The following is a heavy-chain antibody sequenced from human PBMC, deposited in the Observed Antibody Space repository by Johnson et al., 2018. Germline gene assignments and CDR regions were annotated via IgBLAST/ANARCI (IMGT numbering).Heavy chain of an antibody. D-gene: IGHD5-24*01. J-gene: IGHJ3*02. CDR1: GYTFTNYD. CDR2: MNPTSGNT. Sequence: QVQLVQSGAEVKKPGASVKVSCKASGYTFTNYDINWVRQATGQGLEWMGWMNPTSGNTGHAQKFQGRVTITRDTSASTDYMELSSLRSEDTAVYYCASDRDGYKSGDAFDIWGQGTMVTVSS. V-gene: IGHV1-8*01. CDR3: ASDRDGYKSGDAFDI.